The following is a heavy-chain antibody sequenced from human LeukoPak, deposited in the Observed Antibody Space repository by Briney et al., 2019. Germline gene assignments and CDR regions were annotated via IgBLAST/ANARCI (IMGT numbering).Heavy chain of an antibody. D-gene: IGHD3-3*01. CDR1: GFILRSHA. Sequence: GGSLRLSCSASGFILRSHAMHWVRQAPGKGLEYVSRISDTGGSTYYADSVKGRFTISRDNSKNTLYLQMSSLRAVDTAVYYCVKNKGGGGILFARGGQGPRVTVS. V-gene: IGHV3-64D*06. CDR3: VKNKGGGGILFAR. CDR2: ISDTGGST. J-gene: IGHJ4*02.